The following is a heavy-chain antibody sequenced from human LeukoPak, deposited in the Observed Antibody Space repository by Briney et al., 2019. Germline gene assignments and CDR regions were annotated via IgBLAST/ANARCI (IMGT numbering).Heavy chain of an antibody. J-gene: IGHJ6*03. CDR2: MNPNSGNT. D-gene: IGHD3-22*01. Sequence: ASVKVSCKASGYTFTSYDINWVRQATGQGLEWMGWMNPNSGNTGYAQKFQGRVTMTRNTSISTAYMELSSLRSEDTAVYYCARGTRYYYDSSGYYQPYYYYYKDVWGKGTTVTVSS. CDR1: GYTFTSYD. CDR3: ARGTRYYYDSSGYYQPYYYYYKDV. V-gene: IGHV1-8*01.